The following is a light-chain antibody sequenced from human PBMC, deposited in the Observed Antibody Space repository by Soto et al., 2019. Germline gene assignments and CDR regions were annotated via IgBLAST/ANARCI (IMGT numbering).Light chain of an antibody. CDR1: QSVSSSY. Sequence: EIVLTQSPGTLSLSPGERATLSCRASQSVSSSYLAWYQQKPGQAPRLLISGASSRATGIPDSFSGSGSATDFTLTISRLEPEDFAVYYCQQYGRSPLTFGGGTKVEIK. J-gene: IGKJ4*01. CDR3: QQYGRSPLT. V-gene: IGKV3-20*01. CDR2: GAS.